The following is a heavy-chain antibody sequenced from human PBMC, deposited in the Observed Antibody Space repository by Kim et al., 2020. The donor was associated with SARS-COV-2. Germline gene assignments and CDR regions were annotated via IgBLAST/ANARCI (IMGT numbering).Heavy chain of an antibody. V-gene: IGHV4-4*07. CDR3: ARDVGPLAAGVTAWDYFDD. J-gene: IGHJ4*02. CDR2: ISESGST. CDR1: GGSISDYY. D-gene: IGHD3-10*01. Sequence: SETLSLTCPVSGGSISDYYWSWIRQPAGKRLEWIGRISESGSTNYNPSFRSRVAMSIDASTNQFSLRLSSVTAADTALYYCARDVGPLAAGVTAWDYFDDWGQGTLVTVSS.